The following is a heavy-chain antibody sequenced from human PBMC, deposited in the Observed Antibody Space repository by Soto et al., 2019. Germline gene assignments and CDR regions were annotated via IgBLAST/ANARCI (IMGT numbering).Heavy chain of an antibody. J-gene: IGHJ6*02. D-gene: IGHD5-18*01. V-gene: IGHV1-18*01. CDR1: GYTFAAYG. CDR2: ISGYNGNT. CDR3: ARDIVDTNMVHYYGMDV. Sequence: QVQLVQSGAEVKNPGASVKVSCKASGYTFAAYGICWVRQAPGQGLEWMGWISGYNGNTIYAQNLQGRVAMTTDTSTSTAYMELRSLRSDDTAVYYCARDIVDTNMVHYYGMDVWGQGTTVTVS.